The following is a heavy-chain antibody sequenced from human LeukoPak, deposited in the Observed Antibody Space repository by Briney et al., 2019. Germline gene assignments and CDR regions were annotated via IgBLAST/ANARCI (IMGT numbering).Heavy chain of an antibody. V-gene: IGHV1-18*01. CDR3: ARDQSPDYYGSGSFYRPHYYYYGMDV. D-gene: IGHD3-10*01. J-gene: IGHJ6*02. CDR1: VYTFTSYG. Sequence: GASVKVSCKDSVYTFTSYGISWVRQAPGQGLAWMGWISVYNDNTNYAQKLQGRVTMTTDTSTSTAYMELRSLRSDDTAVYYCARDQSPDYYGSGSFYRPHYYYYGMDVWGQGTTVTVSS. CDR2: ISVYNDNT.